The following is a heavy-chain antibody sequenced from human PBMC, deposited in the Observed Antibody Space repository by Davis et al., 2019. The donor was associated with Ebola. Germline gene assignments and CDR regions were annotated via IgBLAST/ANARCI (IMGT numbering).Heavy chain of an antibody. CDR2: ISYDGSNK. D-gene: IGHD6-6*01. V-gene: IGHV3-30*18. Sequence: GESLKISCAASGFTFSSYAMHWVRQAPGKGLEWVAVISYDGSNKYYADSVKGRFTISRDNSKNTLYLQMNSPRAEDTAMYYCAKLLMGQLSHFDYWGQGTLVTVSS. CDR3: AKLLMGQLSHFDY. J-gene: IGHJ4*02. CDR1: GFTFSSYA.